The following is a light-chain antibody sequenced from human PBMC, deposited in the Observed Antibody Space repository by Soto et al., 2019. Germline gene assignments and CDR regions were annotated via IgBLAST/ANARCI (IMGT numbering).Light chain of an antibody. CDR2: SHN. CDR1: SSDIGRNT. V-gene: IGLV1-44*01. Sequence: QSVLTQPPSASGTPGQRITISCSGSSSDIGRNTVNWYQQLPGTAPKPLIYSHNQRPSGVPDRFSGSKSGTTASLAISGLQSEDEADYYCASWDDNVNPFYVFGTGTKVTVL. J-gene: IGLJ1*01. CDR3: ASWDDNVNPFYV.